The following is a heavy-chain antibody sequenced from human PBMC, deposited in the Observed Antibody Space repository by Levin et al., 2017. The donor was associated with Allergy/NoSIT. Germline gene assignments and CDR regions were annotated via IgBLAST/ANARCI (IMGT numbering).Heavy chain of an antibody. CDR3: AAAQGPNYYGSGTLNFFDAFDI. J-gene: IGHJ3*02. D-gene: IGHD3-10*01. CDR1: GFTFTSSA. CDR2: IVVGSGNT. V-gene: IGHV1-58*02. Sequence: SVKVSCKASGFTFTSSAMQWVRQARGQRLEWIGWIVVGSGNTNYAQKFQERVTITRDMSTSTAYMELSSLRSEDTAVYYCAAAQGPNYYGSGTLNFFDAFDIWGQGTMVTVSS.